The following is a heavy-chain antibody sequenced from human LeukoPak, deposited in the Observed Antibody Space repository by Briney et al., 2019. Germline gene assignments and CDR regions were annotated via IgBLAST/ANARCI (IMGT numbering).Heavy chain of an antibody. V-gene: IGHV1-46*02. J-gene: IGHJ4*02. CDR3: ATEYVRTHYFDW. Sequence: ASVKVSCKASGYNLNTYHMHWVRQAPGQGLEWMGIITTTGTTTICAQKFQGRVTMTRDTSTSTVYMDLSSLRSDDTAVYYCATEYVRTHYFDWWGQGTLVTVSS. D-gene: IGHD3-16*01. CDR2: ITTTGTTT. CDR1: GYNLNTYH.